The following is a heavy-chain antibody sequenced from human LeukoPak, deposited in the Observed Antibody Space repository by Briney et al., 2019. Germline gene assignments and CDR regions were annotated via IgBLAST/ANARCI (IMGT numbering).Heavy chain of an antibody. CDR1: AFTFSSYV. V-gene: IGHV3-23*01. Sequence: PGGSLRLSCTASAFTFSSYVMSWVRQAPGQGLEWVSAIAGGSDYTYYLDSVKGRFTISRDNSKNTLYLQMNSLRADDTAVYYCAKGSTNARPYYFDYWGQGTLVTVSS. CDR3: AKGSTNARPYYFDY. CDR2: IAGGSDYT. J-gene: IGHJ4*02. D-gene: IGHD2-8*01.